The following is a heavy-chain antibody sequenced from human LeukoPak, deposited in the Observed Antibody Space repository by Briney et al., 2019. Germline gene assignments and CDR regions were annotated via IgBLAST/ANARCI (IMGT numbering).Heavy chain of an antibody. CDR1: GGSISSYY. V-gene: IGHV4-59*01. J-gene: IGHJ5*02. CDR2: IYYSGST. D-gene: IGHD5-18*01. Sequence: SETLSLTCTVSGGSISSYYWSWLRQPPGKGLEWIGYIYYSGSTNYNPSLKSRVTISVDTSKNQFSLKLSSVTAADTAVYYCARGGDIIWFDPWGQGTLVTVSS. CDR3: ARGGDIIWFDP.